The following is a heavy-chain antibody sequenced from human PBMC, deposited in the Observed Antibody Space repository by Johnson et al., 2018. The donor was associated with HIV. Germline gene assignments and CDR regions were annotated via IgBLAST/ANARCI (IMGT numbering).Heavy chain of an antibody. CDR1: GFTFDDYG. J-gene: IGHJ3*02. V-gene: IGHV3-20*04. Sequence: VQLVESGGGVVRPGGSLRLSCAASGFTFDDYGMDWVRQAPGKGLEWVSGINWNGGSTGYADSVKGRFTISRDNAKNSLYLQMNSLRAEDTAVYYCAKDYGWFGEFVDAFDIWGQGTMVTVSS. D-gene: IGHD3-10*01. CDR3: AKDYGWFGEFVDAFDI. CDR2: INWNGGST.